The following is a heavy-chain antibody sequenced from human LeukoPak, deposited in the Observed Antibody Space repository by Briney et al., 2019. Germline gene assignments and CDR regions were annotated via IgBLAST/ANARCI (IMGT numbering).Heavy chain of an antibody. V-gene: IGHV3-20*04. Sequence: GGSLRLSCAASGFTLSDYYMNWIRQTPGTGLEWVSGINWNGGSTGYADSVKGRFTISRDNAKNSLYLQMNSLRAEDTALYYCARVKGIWFGEFDYWGQGTLVTVSS. CDR2: INWNGGST. J-gene: IGHJ4*02. D-gene: IGHD3-10*01. CDR1: GFTLSDYY. CDR3: ARVKGIWFGEFDY.